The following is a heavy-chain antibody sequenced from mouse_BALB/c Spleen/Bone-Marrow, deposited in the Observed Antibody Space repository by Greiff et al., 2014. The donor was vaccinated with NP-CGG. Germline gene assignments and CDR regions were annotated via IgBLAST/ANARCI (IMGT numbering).Heavy chain of an antibody. CDR3: SSFYYGSSLFAY. J-gene: IGHJ3*01. D-gene: IGHD1-1*01. V-gene: IGHV14-3*02. CDR1: GFNIKDTY. CDR2: IDPANGNT. Sequence: VQLQQSGAELVKPGASVKLSCTASGFNIKDTYMHWVKQRPEQGLEWIGRIDPANGNTKYDPKFQGKATITADTSSNTAYLQLSSLTSESTASYFCSSFYYGSSLFAYWGQGTLVTVSA.